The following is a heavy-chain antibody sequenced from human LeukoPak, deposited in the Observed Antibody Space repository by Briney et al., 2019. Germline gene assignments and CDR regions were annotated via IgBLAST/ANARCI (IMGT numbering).Heavy chain of an antibody. J-gene: IGHJ4*02. CDR3: NTVVVPAANLDY. D-gene: IGHD2-2*01. Sequence: ASVKVSCKASGYTFTGYYMHWVRQAPGQGLEWMGWINPNSGGTNYAQKFQGRVTMTRDTSIGTAYMELSRLRSDDTAVYYCNTVVVPAANLDYWGQGTLVTVSS. CDR2: INPNSGGT. CDR1: GYTFTGYY. V-gene: IGHV1-2*02.